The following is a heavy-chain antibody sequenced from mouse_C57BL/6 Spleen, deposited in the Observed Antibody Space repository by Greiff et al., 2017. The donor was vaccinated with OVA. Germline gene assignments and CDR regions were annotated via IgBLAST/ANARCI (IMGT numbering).Heavy chain of an antibody. CDR2: IHPNSGST. CDR3: ARSIYDGYYDYFDY. V-gene: IGHV1-64*01. J-gene: IGHJ2*01. D-gene: IGHD2-3*01. CDR1: GYTFTSYW. Sequence: QVQLQQPGAELVKPGASVKLSCKASGYTFTSYWMHWVKQRPGQGLEWIGMIHPNSGSTNYNEKFKSKATLTVDKSSSTAYMQLSSLTSEDSAVYYCARSIYDGYYDYFDYWGQGTTLTVSS.